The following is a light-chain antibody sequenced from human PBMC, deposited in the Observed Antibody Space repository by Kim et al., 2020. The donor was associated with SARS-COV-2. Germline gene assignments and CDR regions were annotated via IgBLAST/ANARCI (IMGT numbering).Light chain of an antibody. V-gene: IGLV2-14*03. CDR1: SSDVGNFNY. CDR2: DVT. CDR3: SSYKTSSTFV. J-gene: IGLJ1*01. Sequence: QSALTQPASVSGSPGQSITISCTGTSSDVGNFNYVSWYQQYPRQAPKLMIYDVTERPSGVSHRFSGSKSGNTASLTISGLQADDEADYYCSSYKTSSTFVFGTGTKVTVL.